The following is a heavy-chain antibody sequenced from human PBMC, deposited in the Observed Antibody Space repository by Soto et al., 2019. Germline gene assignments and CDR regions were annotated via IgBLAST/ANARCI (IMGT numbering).Heavy chain of an antibody. D-gene: IGHD6-13*01. Sequence: SETLSLTCTVSGGSISSYYWSWIRQPPGKGLEWIGYIYYSGSTNYNPSLKSRVTISVDTSKNQFSLKPSSVTAADTAVYYCARLEPYNSSWYYFDYWGQGTLVTVSS. CDR1: GGSISSYY. CDR3: ARLEPYNSSWYYFDY. CDR2: IYYSGST. J-gene: IGHJ4*02. V-gene: IGHV4-59*01.